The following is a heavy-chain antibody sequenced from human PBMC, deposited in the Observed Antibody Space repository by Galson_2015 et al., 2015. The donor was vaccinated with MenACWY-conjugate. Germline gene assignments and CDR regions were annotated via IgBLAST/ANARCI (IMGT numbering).Heavy chain of an antibody. V-gene: IGHV1-2*06. CDR2: LTPHSGGT. CDR3: ARGYAVGHMDV. Sequence: SVKVSCKASGYTFTGFYLHWVRQAPGQGLEWMGRLTPHSGGTDYAQKFQGRATMSRDMSINTAYMELSSLRFDDAAIYYCARGYAVGHMDVWGEGTAVTVSS. J-gene: IGHJ6*03. D-gene: IGHD2-2*01. CDR1: GYTFTGFY.